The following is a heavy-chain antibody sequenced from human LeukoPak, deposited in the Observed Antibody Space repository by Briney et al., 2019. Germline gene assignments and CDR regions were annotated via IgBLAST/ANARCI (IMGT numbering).Heavy chain of an antibody. V-gene: IGHV3-7*01. Sequence: GGSLGLSCAASGFTFYNYWMNWVRQAPGKGLEWVANIKQDGSEKYYLGSVRGRFTVSRDNTENSLYLQMNSLRADDTAVYYCARVSGGFGTYRVDYCGQGTLVTVSS. CDR2: IKQDGSEK. D-gene: IGHD1-26*01. CDR1: GFTFYNYW. CDR3: ARVSGGFGTYRVDY. J-gene: IGHJ4*02.